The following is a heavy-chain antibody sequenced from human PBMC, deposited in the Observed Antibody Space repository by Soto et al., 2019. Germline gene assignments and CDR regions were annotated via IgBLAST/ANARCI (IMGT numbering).Heavy chain of an antibody. CDR1: GFTFSSYA. V-gene: IGHV3-23*01. J-gene: IGHJ4*02. D-gene: IGHD6-19*01. CDR2: ISGSGDST. Sequence: PGGSLRLSCAASGFTFSSYAMSWVRQAPGKGLEWASAISGSGDSTYYADSVKGRFTISRDNSKNTLDLQMNSLRAEDTAVYYCAKPIPAIAVGGTVYWGQGILVTVSS. CDR3: AKPIPAIAVGGTVY.